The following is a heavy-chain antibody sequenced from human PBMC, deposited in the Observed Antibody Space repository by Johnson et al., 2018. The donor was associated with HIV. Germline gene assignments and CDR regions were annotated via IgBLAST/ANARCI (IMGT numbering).Heavy chain of an antibody. Sequence: EKLVESGGGLVQPGGSLRLSCAASGFTFSSYAMHWVRQPPGKGLEYVSAISSNGGSTYYANSVKGRFTISRDNSKNTLYLQMNSLRAEDTAVYYCARDRGSMPAVAFDIWGQGTMVTVSS. CDR2: ISSNGGST. V-gene: IGHV3-64*01. CDR3: ARDRGSMPAVAFDI. CDR1: GFTFSSYA. J-gene: IGHJ3*02. D-gene: IGHD2-2*01.